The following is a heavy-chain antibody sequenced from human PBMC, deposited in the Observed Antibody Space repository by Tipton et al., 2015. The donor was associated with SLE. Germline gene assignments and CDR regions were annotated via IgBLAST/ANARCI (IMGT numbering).Heavy chain of an antibody. CDR1: GGSISSGGYY. CDR2: INHSGST. CDR3: ARDTRPNGYSFDY. J-gene: IGHJ4*02. Sequence: TLSLTCTVSGGSISSGGYYWSWIRQPPGKGLEWIGEINHSGSTNYNPSLKSRVTISVDTSKNRFSLKLSSVTAADTAVYYCARDTRPNGYSFDYWGQGTLVTVSS. D-gene: IGHD2-8*01. V-gene: IGHV4-61*08.